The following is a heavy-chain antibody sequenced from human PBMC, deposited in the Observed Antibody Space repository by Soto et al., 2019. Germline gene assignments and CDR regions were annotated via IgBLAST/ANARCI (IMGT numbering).Heavy chain of an antibody. CDR1: GGSISSGGYY. Sequence: TLSLPCTVSGGSISSGGYYWSSIRQHPGKGLEWIGYIYYSGSTYYNPSLKSRVTISVDTSKNQFSLKLSSVTAADTAVYYCAREYYYDSSGYPWFDPWGQGTLVTVSS. V-gene: IGHV4-31*03. J-gene: IGHJ5*02. CDR2: IYYSGST. D-gene: IGHD3-22*01. CDR3: AREYYYDSSGYPWFDP.